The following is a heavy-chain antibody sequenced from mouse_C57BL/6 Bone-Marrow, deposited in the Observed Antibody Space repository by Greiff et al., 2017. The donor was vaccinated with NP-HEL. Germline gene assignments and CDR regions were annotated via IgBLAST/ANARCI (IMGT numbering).Heavy chain of an antibody. D-gene: IGHD3-2*02. J-gene: IGHJ2*01. CDR1: GYTFTSYW. Sequence: QVQLQQSGAELAKPGASVKLSCKASGYTFTSYWMHWVKQRPGQGLEWIGYINPSSGYNKYNQKFKDKDTLTADKASSTAYMQLGSLTYEDSAVYYCARQLRPSFDYWGQGTTLTVSS. CDR3: ARQLRPSFDY. CDR2: INPSSGYN. V-gene: IGHV1-7*01.